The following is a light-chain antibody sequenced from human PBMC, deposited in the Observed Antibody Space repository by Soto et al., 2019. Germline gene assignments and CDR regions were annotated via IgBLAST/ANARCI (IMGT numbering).Light chain of an antibody. CDR2: DVT. J-gene: IGLJ1*01. V-gene: IGLV2-14*01. Sequence: QSALTQPRSVSGSPGQSVTISCTGTSSDVGGYNSVSWYRQDPGKAPKLMIYDVTNRPSGVSNRFSGSKSGNTASLTISGLQAEDEADYYCSSFTSSITYVFGTGTQLTVL. CDR3: SSFTSSITYV. CDR1: SSDVGGYNS.